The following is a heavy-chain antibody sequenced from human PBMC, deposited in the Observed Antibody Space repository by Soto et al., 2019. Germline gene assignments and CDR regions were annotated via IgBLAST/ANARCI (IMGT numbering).Heavy chain of an antibody. CDR1: GGSFSGYY. CDR3: ARVLSWRKLWLPDNNWFDP. CDR2: INHSGST. Sequence: PSVTLSLTCAVYGGSFSGYYWSWIRQPPGKGLEWIGEINHSGSTNYNPSLKSRVTISVDTSKNQFSLKLSSVTAADTAVYYCARVLSWRKLWLPDNNWFDPWGQGTLVTSPQ. D-gene: IGHD5-18*01. V-gene: IGHV4-34*01. J-gene: IGHJ5*02.